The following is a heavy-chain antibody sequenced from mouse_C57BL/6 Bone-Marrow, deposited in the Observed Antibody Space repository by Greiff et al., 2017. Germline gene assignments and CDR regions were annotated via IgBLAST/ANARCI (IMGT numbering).Heavy chain of an antibody. Sequence: VKLQESGAELARPGASVKLSCKASGYTFTSYGISWVKQRTGQGLEWIGEIYPRSGNTYYNEKFKGKATLTADKSSSTAYMELRSLTSEDSAVYFCARVYYYGSSYFDYWGQVTTLTVSS. CDR1: GYTFTSYG. CDR2: IYPRSGNT. J-gene: IGHJ2*01. CDR3: ARVYYYGSSYFDY. D-gene: IGHD1-1*01. V-gene: IGHV1-81*01.